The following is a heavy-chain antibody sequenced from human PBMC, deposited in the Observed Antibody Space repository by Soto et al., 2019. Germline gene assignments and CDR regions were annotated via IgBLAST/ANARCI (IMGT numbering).Heavy chain of an antibody. V-gene: IGHV3-53*01. CDR2: LYSGGTT. CDR1: GFNFIRKY. CDR3: ARGLYDSGSYYFDF. J-gene: IGHJ4*02. D-gene: IGHD3-10*01. Sequence: PGRSLRLSCAASGFNFIRKYMIWVRQAPGKGLEWVSILYSGGTTYYADSVKGRFTISRDTSENTLYLQLNSLRAEDTAVYYCARGLYDSGSYYFDFWGQGTLVTVSS.